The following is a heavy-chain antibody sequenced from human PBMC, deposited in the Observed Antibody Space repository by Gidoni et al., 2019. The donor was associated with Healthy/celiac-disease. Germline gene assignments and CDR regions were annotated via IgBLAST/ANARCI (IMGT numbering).Heavy chain of an antibody. CDR3: ARHRGSDSSFDAFDI. D-gene: IGHD3-22*01. V-gene: IGHV5-51*01. J-gene: IGHJ3*02. Sequence: EVQLVQSGAEVKKPGASLKISCKGSGYSFTSYWIGWVRQMPGKGLEWMGIIYPGEYDTRYSPSFQGQVTISADKSISTAYLQWSSLKASDTAMYYCARHRGSDSSFDAFDIWGQGTMVTVSS. CDR2: IYPGEYDT. CDR1: GYSFTSYW.